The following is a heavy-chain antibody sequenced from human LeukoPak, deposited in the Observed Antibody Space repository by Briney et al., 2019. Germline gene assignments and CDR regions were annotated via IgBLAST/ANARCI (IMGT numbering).Heavy chain of an antibody. Sequence: ASVKVSCKASGYTFTSYGISWVRQAPGQGLEWMGWISAYNGNTNYAQKLQGRVTMTTDTSTSTAYMELRSLRSDDTAVYYCAIDRQGFSSSWQMQNWFDPWGQGTLVTVSS. D-gene: IGHD6-13*01. J-gene: IGHJ5*02. V-gene: IGHV1-18*01. CDR1: GYTFTSYG. CDR3: AIDRQGFSSSWQMQNWFDP. CDR2: ISAYNGNT.